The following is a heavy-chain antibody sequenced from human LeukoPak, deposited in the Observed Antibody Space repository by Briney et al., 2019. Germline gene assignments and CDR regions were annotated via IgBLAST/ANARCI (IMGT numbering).Heavy chain of an antibody. D-gene: IGHD6-19*01. J-gene: IGHJ4*02. V-gene: IGHV3-73*01. CDR2: ITGSPNNNAS. CDR3: AGGSGWYSPDY. Sequence: PGGSLRLSCAASGFTFSGSAMHWVRQASGKGLEWLGRITGSPNNNASVAAASVQGRFTISRDDSKNTAYLQMTSLKSDDRAVYYCAGGSGWYSPDYWGQGALVTVSS. CDR1: GFTFSGSA.